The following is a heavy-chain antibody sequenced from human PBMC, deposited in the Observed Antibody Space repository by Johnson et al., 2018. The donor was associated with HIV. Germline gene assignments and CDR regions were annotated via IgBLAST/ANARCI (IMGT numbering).Heavy chain of an antibody. J-gene: IGHJ3*01. CDR1: GFTFSSYW. CDR2: IKQDGSEK. CDR3: VRDLPIGPAGPNDAFDL. D-gene: IGHD2-2*01. Sequence: MQLVESGGGLVQPGGSLRLSCAASGFTFSSYWMSWVRQAPGKGLEWVANIKQDGSEKYYVDSVKGRFTISRDNAKNSLYLQMNSLRAEDTAVYYCVRDLPIGPAGPNDAFDLWGHGTMVTVSS. V-gene: IGHV3-7*01.